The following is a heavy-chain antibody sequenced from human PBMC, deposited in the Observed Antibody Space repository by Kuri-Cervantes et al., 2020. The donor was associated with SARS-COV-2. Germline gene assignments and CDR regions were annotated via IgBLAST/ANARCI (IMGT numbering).Heavy chain of an antibody. D-gene: IGHD3-10*01. J-gene: IGHJ4*02. V-gene: IGHV3-23*01. CDR2: ISGSGGST. CDR3: ATRGDYNSGFFDN. Sequence: GGSLRLSCAASGFTFSSYAMSWVRQAPGKGLEWVSAISGSGGSTYYADSVKGRFTISRDNAKNLLYLEMNSLRGEDTAVYYCATRGDYNSGFFDNWGQGTLVTVSS. CDR1: GFTFSSYA.